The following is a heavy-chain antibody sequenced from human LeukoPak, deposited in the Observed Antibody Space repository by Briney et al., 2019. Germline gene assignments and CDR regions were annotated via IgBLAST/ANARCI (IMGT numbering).Heavy chain of an antibody. J-gene: IGHJ4*02. CDR1: GGSISSGDYY. V-gene: IGHV4-30-4*01. CDR3: ARKVYNGYAPFDY. CDR2: IYYSGST. D-gene: IGHD5-12*01. Sequence: SETLSLTCTVSGGSISSGDYYWRWIRQPPGKGLELIGYIYYSGSTYYNPSLKSRVTISVDTSKNQFSLKLSSVTAADTAVYYCARKVYNGYAPFDYWGQGTLVTVSS.